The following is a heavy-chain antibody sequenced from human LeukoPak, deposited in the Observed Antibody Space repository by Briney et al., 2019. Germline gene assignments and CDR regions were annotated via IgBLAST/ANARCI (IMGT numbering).Heavy chain of an antibody. CDR3: AREGTGMVRGVIAYYYYYMDV. J-gene: IGHJ6*03. V-gene: IGHV4-39*07. D-gene: IGHD3-10*01. CDR2: IYTSGST. Sequence: SETLSLTCTVSGGSISSSSYYWGWIRQPPGKGLEWIGRIYTSGSTNYNPSLKSRVTISVDTSKNQFSLKLSSVTAADTAVYYCAREGTGMVRGVIAYYYYYMDVWGKGTTVTISS. CDR1: GGSISSSSYY.